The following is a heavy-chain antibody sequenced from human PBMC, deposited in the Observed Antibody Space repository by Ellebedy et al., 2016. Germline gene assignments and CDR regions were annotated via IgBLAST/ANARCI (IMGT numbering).Heavy chain of an antibody. CDR3: ARGWSSGWYDY. CDR1: GGSFSGYY. J-gene: IGHJ4*02. D-gene: IGHD6-19*01. Sequence: SETLSLXCAVYGGSFSGYYWSWIRQPPGKGLEWIGEINHSGSTDYNPSLKSRVTISVDTSKNQFSLKLSSVTAADTAVYYCARGWSSGWYDYWGQGTLVTVSS. CDR2: INHSGST. V-gene: IGHV4-34*01.